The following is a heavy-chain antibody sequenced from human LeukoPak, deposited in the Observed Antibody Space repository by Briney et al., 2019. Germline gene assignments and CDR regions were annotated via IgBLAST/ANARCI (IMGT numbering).Heavy chain of an antibody. J-gene: IGHJ4*02. D-gene: IGHD1-14*01. V-gene: IGHV3-23*01. CDR1: GFTFSDYA. Sequence: GGSLRLSCAASGFTFSDYAMSWVRQAPGTGLEWVSTISGSGGTTYYADSVKGRFTISRDNSKNTLYLQMNSLRPEDTAVYYCAKLHNLNCDYWGLGTLATVS. CDR2: ISGSGGTT. CDR3: AKLHNLNCDY.